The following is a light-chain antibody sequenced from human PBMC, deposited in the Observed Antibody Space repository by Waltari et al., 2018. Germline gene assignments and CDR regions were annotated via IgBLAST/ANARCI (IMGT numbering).Light chain of an antibody. CDR3: QQYDGSVLT. CDR1: QTINNNF. J-gene: IGKJ4*01. CDR2: GAS. Sequence: IVLTHSPDTLSLSPGQRATLSCRASQTINNNFLVWYQQKPGQAPRLIIHGASSRATGFPDRFSGSGSGTDFTLTINSLKPEDSAVYYCQQYDGSVLTFGGGTKVEI. V-gene: IGKV3-20*01.